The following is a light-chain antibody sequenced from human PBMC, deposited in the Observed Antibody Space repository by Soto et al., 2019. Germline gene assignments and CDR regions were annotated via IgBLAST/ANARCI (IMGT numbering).Light chain of an antibody. CDR3: AAWDDSLNGLYV. CDR1: SSNIGINT. Sequence: QSLRTQPPSASGTPGQRVTISCSGSSSNIGINTVNWYQQVPGTAPKLLIYTDNQRPSGVPDRFSGSKSGTSASLAISGLQSEDEADYYCAAWDDSLNGLYVFGTGTRSPS. CDR2: TDN. J-gene: IGLJ1*01. V-gene: IGLV1-44*01.